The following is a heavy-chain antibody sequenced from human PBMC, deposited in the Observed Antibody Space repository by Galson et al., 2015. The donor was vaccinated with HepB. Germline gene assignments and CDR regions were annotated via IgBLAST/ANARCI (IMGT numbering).Heavy chain of an antibody. Sequence: SLRLSCAASGFTFSGAAMHWARQASGKGLEWVGRIRSKGHSYATTYAASVKGRFTISRDDSKNTAYLQMNSLKTEDTAVYYCTRLSDYVWGTYRQYYFDYWGQGTLVTVSS. CDR3: TRLSDYVWGTYRQYYFDY. CDR2: IRSKGHSYAT. D-gene: IGHD3-16*02. CDR1: GFTFSGAA. J-gene: IGHJ4*02. V-gene: IGHV3-73*01.